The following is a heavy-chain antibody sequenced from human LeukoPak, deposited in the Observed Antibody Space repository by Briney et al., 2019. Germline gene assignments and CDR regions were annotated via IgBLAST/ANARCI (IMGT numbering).Heavy chain of an antibody. CDR2: IYYSGST. CDR1: GGSISSYY. J-gene: IGHJ4*02. Sequence: SETLSLTCTVSGGSISSYYWSWIRQPPGKGLEWIGYIYYSGSTNYNPSLKSRVTISVDTSKNQFSLKLSSVTAADTAVYCCARQGAYCSGGSCYHQWGQGTLVTVSS. V-gene: IGHV4-59*08. D-gene: IGHD2-15*01. CDR3: ARQGAYCSGGSCYHQ.